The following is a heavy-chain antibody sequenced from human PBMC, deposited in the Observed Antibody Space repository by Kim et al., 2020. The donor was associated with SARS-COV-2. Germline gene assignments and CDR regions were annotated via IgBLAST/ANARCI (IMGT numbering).Heavy chain of an antibody. CDR3: AKSYSGSYFDY. Sequence: GGSLRLSCAASGFTFSSYGMHWVRQAPGKGLEWVAVISYDGSNKYYADSVKGRFTISRDNSKNTLYLQMNSLRAEDTAVYYCAKSYSGSYFDYWGQGPWSPSPQ. CDR1: GFTFSSYG. D-gene: IGHD1-26*01. J-gene: IGHJ4*03. CDR2: ISYDGSNK. V-gene: IGHV3-30*18.